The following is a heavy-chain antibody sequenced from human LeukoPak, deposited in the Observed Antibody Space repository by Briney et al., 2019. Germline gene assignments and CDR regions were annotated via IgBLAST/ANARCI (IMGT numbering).Heavy chain of an antibody. V-gene: IGHV4-39*01. CDR1: GVSISSSNSY. CDR2: IYYSGNT. CDR3: ARQTGSGLFILP. J-gene: IGHJ4*02. Sequence: SEILSLTCTVSGVSISSSNSYWGWIRQPPGKGLEWIGSIYYSGNTYYNASLKSQVSISIDTSKNQFSLRLTSVTAADTAVYYCARQTGSGLFILPGGQGTLVTVSS. D-gene: IGHD3/OR15-3a*01.